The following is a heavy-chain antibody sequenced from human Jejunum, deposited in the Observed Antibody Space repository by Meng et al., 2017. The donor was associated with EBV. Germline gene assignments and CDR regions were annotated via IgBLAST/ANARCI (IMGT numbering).Heavy chain of an antibody. CDR2: ISSNGNTQ. Sequence: QVQLGESGXGLVQLGRSXRLSCAASGFTFSSYSMHWVRQAPGKGLEWVAVISSNGNTQYYADSVRGRFTISRDNSKSTLFLQANNLRPEDTAIYYCARERDITFWYFDYWVQGALVNVSS. J-gene: IGHJ4*02. CDR3: ARERDITFWYFDY. D-gene: IGHD3-16*01. V-gene: IGHV3-30-3*01. CDR1: GFTFSSYS.